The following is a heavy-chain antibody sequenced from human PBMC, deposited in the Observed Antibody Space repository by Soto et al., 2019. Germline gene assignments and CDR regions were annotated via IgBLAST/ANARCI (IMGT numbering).Heavy chain of an antibody. CDR3: ARERYYGSGSYFAKTYYFDY. CDR1: GYTFTRYA. CDR2: INAGNGNT. V-gene: IGHV1-3*01. D-gene: IGHD3-10*01. J-gene: IGHJ4*02. Sequence: ASVKVACKASGYTFTRYAMHWVRQAPGQKLEWMGWINAGNGNTKYSQKFQGRVTMTTDTSTSTAYMELRSLRSDDTAVYYCARERYYGSGSYFAKTYYFDYWGQGTLVTVSS.